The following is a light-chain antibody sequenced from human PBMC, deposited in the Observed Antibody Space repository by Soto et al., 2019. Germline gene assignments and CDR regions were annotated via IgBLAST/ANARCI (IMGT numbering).Light chain of an antibody. Sequence: EIVLTQSPATLSLSPGERATLSCRASQSVSSYLDWYQQKPGQAPRLLIYDASNRATGIPARFSGTGSGTDFTPTISGLEPKNVVVYDCQQGSNWPRYAFGPGTKVDIK. CDR1: QSVSSY. V-gene: IGKV3-11*01. CDR3: QQGSNWPRYA. CDR2: DAS. J-gene: IGKJ3*01.